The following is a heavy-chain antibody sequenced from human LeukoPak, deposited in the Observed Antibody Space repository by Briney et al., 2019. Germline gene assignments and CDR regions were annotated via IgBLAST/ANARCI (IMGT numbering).Heavy chain of an antibody. D-gene: IGHD6-19*01. V-gene: IGHV3-21*04. CDR3: AKASGPGYSSGWYFDN. CDR2: ISSSSSYI. CDR1: GFTFSSYS. J-gene: IGHJ4*02. Sequence: PGGSLRLSCAASGFTFSSYSMNWVRQAPGKGLEWVSSISSSSSYIYYADSVKGRFTISRDSSKNTLYLQMNSLRAEDTALYYCAKASGPGYSSGWYFDNWGEGTLVTVSS.